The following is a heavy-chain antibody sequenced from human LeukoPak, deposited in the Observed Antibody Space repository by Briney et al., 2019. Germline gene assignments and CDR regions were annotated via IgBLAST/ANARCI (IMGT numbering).Heavy chain of an antibody. V-gene: IGHV3-7*01. CDR2: IKEDGSEK. CDR3: ARDSSGYQ. J-gene: IGHJ4*02. D-gene: IGHD3-22*01. Sequence: GGPLRLSCAASGFTFSTYWMSWVRQAPGKGLEWVANIKEDGSEKYYGDSVKGRFTISRDNAKNSLYPQMNSLRAEDTAVYYCARDSSGYQWGQGTLVTVSS. CDR1: GFTFSTYW.